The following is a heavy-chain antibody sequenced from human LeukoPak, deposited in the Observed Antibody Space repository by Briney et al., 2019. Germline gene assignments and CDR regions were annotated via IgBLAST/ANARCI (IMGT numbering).Heavy chain of an antibody. CDR2: ISSSSSYI. CDR3: ARAAGYSGSRELDC. D-gene: IGHD1-26*01. CDR1: GFTFSSYS. J-gene: IGHJ4*02. V-gene: IGHV3-21*01. Sequence: GGSLRLSCAASGFTFSSYSMNWVRQAPGKGLEWVSSISSSSSYIYYADSVKGRFTISRDNAKNSLYLQMNSLRAEDTAVYYCARAAGYSGSRELDCWGQGTRVTVSS.